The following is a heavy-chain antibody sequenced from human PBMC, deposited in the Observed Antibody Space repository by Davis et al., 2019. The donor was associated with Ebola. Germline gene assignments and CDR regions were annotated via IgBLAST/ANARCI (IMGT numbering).Heavy chain of an antibody. Sequence: PGGSLRLSCAASGFTVSSNYMSWVRQAPGTGLEWVANINQYGNERYYVDSVKGRFTISRDSAKNSLFLQMNNLRAEDTAVYYCARDGGDSGIRFDSWGQGTLVTVSS. CDR3: ARDGGDSGIRFDS. CDR1: GFTVSSNY. D-gene: IGHD3-10*01. J-gene: IGHJ4*02. V-gene: IGHV3-7*01. CDR2: INQYGNER.